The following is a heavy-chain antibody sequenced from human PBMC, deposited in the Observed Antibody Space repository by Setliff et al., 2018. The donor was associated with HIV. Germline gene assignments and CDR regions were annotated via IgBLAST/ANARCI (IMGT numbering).Heavy chain of an antibody. CDR3: ARAQFNTSPWVNS. V-gene: IGHV1-24*01. CDR1: GYTLTDLS. Sequence: ASVKVSCKVSGYTLTDLSIHWVRQAPGKGLEWMGGFDPEDGETVYAQKFQGRVTMTEDTSTDTAYMALSSLRSDDTAVYYCARAQFNTSPWVNSWGQGTLVTVSS. D-gene: IGHD2-2*02. J-gene: IGHJ5*02. CDR2: FDPEDGET.